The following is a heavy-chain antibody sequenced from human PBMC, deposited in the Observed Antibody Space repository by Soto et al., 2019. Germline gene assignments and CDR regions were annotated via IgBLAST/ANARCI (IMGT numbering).Heavy chain of an antibody. D-gene: IGHD2-2*01. J-gene: IGHJ4*02. V-gene: IGHV1-18*04. CDR2: INVYNGNT. CDR1: TCISNS. Sequence: TCISNSIGWLSQHHGQGLEWMGWINVYNGNTKYAQQLQGRVTLTTDTSTSTAYMDLRSLRSDDTAVYYRAKISRASCGWLPEYWRQGTFDTVTS. CDR3: AKISRASCGWLPEY.